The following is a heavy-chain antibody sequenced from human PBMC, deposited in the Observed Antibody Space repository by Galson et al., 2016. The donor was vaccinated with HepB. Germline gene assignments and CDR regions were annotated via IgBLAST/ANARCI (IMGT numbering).Heavy chain of an antibody. V-gene: IGHV4-59*01. J-gene: IGHJ4*02. CDR2: IYYSGST. Sequence: SETLSLTCTVSGGSIRSYSWSWIRQPPGKGLEWIGYIYYSGSTNYNPSLKSRVTISIDTSKNQFSLKLSSVTAADTAVYSCARGGWLRMNYYFDYWGQGTLVTVSS. CDR3: ARGGWLRMNYYFDY. CDR1: GGSIRSYS. D-gene: IGHD5-12*01.